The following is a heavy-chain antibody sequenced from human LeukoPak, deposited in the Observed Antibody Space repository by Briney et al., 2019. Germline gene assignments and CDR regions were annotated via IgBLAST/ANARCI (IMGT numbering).Heavy chain of an antibody. CDR3: ARDRITMIVENAFDI. CDR2: ISSTGSYI. CDR1: GFTFSSYW. Sequence: PGGSLRLSCAASGFTFSSYWMNWVRQAPGKGLEWVSSISSTGSYIYYADSVKGRFTIFRDNAKKSLFLQINSLRAEDTAVYFCARDRITMIVENAFDIWGQGTMVIVSS. V-gene: IGHV3-21*01. J-gene: IGHJ3*02. D-gene: IGHD3-22*01.